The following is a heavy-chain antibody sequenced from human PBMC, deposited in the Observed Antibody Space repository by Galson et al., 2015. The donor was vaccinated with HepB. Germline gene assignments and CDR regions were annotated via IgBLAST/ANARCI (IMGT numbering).Heavy chain of an antibody. CDR2: IYSGGST. CDR3: ARDFRLRSGYYFDY. D-gene: IGHD3-22*01. Sequence: SLRLSCAASGFTVSSNYMSWVRQAPGKGLEWVAVIYSGGSTYYADSVKGRFTISRDNSKNTLYHQMNSLRAEDTAVYYCARDFRLRSGYYFDYWGQGTLVTVSS. CDR1: GFTVSSNY. V-gene: IGHV3-66*01. J-gene: IGHJ4*02.